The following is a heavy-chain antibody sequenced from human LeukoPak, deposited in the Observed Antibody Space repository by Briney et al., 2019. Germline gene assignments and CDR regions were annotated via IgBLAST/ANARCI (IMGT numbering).Heavy chain of an antibody. V-gene: IGHV1-2*02. Sequence: GASVKVSXKATGYTFTGYYMHWVRQAPGQGLEWMGWIYPNSGATKYAQKFQGRVTMTRDTSISTAYMELSGLRSDDTAVYYCGTLLSNGPFDYWGQGSLVTVSS. CDR2: IYPNSGAT. CDR3: GTLLSNGPFDY. CDR1: GYTFTGYY. J-gene: IGHJ4*02.